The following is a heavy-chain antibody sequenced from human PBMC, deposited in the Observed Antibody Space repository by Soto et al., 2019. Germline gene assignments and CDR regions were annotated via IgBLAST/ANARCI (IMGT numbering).Heavy chain of an antibody. CDR2: LYTGGST. D-gene: IGHD3-3*01. V-gene: IGHV3-53*01. Sequence: TVGSLRLSCSASGFTVSTNYMHWVRQAPGKGLEWVSVLYTGGSTHYADSAKGRFTISRDSSKNTLYLQMNSLRAEDTAVYYCANGFYSASDGMDVWGLGTTVSSP. CDR1: GFTVSTNY. J-gene: IGHJ6*02. CDR3: ANGFYSASDGMDV.